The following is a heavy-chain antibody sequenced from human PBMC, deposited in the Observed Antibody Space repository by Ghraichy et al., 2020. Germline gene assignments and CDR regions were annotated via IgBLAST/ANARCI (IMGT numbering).Heavy chain of an antibody. V-gene: IGHV3-7*03. J-gene: IGHJ4*02. D-gene: IGHD4-17*01. CDR1: GFTFERYW. CDR3: ATDWSGDSLGY. CDR2: IKYDGSEK. Sequence: GESLNISCAGSGFTFERYWMSWVRQAPGKGLEWVANIKYDGSEKYYVDSVKGRFTMSRDNSKNSLFLHMSSLRAEDTAIYYCATDWSGDSLGYWGQGTLVTVSS.